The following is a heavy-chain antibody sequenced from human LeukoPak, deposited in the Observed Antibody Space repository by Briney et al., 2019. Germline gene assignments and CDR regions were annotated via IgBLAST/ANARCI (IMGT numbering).Heavy chain of an antibody. V-gene: IGHV4-4*07. CDR1: GGSISSYY. CDR3: ARGELGYCSSTSCYRLDP. CDR2: IYTSGST. D-gene: IGHD2-2*02. J-gene: IGHJ5*02. Sequence: SETLSLTCTVYGGSISSYYWSWIRQPAGKGLEWIGRIYTSGSTNYNPSLKSRVTMSVDTSKNQFSLKLSSVTAADTAVYYCARGELGYCSSTSCYRLDPWGQGTLVTVSS.